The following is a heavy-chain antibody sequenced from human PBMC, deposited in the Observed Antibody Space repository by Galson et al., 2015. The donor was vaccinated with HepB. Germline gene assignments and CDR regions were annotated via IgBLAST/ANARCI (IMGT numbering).Heavy chain of an antibody. CDR2: ISYDGSNK. Sequence: SLRLSCAASGFTFSSYGMHWVRQAPGKGLEWVAVISYDGSNKYYADSVKGRFTISRDNSKNTLYLQMNSLRAEDTAVYYCARVSWLEPNPGDYYYGMDVWGQGTTVTVSS. CDR3: ARVSWLEPNPGDYYYGMDV. CDR1: GFTFSSYG. J-gene: IGHJ6*02. D-gene: IGHD6-19*01. V-gene: IGHV3-30*03.